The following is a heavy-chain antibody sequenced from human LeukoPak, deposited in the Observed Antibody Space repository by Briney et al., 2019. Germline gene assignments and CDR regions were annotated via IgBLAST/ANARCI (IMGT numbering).Heavy chain of an antibody. D-gene: IGHD6-6*01. CDR2: IYTSGST. CDR1: GGSISSYY. CDR3: ARVEAARLAYYYYYMDV. Sequence: SETLSLTCTVSGGSISSYYWSWIRQPAGKGLEWIGRIYTSGSTNYNPSLKSRVTMSVDTSKNQFSLKLSSVTAADTAVYYCARVEAARLAYYYYYMDVWGKGTTVTVSS. J-gene: IGHJ6*03. V-gene: IGHV4-4*07.